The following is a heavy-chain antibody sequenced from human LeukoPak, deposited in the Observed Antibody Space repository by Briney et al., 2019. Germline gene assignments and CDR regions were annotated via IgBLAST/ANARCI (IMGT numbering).Heavy chain of an antibody. Sequence: PGGSLRLSCAASGFTFDDYGMSWVRQAPGKGLEWVSGINWNGGSTGYADSVKGRFTISRDNAKNSLYLQMNSLRAEDTALYHCARVILLYRNEYYFDYWGQGTLVTVSS. CDR3: ARVILLYRNEYYFDY. J-gene: IGHJ4*02. CDR2: INWNGGST. V-gene: IGHV3-20*01. D-gene: IGHD2-15*01. CDR1: GFTFDDYG.